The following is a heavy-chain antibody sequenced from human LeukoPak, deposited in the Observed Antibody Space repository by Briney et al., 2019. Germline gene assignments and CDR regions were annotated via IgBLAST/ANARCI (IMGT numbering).Heavy chain of an antibody. Sequence: NPSQTLSLTCTVSGGSISSGSYYWSWIRQPAGEGLEWIGRIYTSGSTNYNPSLKSRVTISVDTSKNQFSLKLSSVTAADTAVYYCARGGSGWDAFDIWGQGTMVTVSS. CDR2: IYTSGST. CDR1: GGSISSGSYY. D-gene: IGHD6-19*01. J-gene: IGHJ3*02. V-gene: IGHV4-61*02. CDR3: ARGGSGWDAFDI.